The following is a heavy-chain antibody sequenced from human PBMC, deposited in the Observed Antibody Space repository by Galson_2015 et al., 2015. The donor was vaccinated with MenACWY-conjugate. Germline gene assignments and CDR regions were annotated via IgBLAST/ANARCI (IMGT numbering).Heavy chain of an antibody. V-gene: IGHV3-53*01. CDR3: TRGVVLGEHSYYYYMDV. CDR1: GFTVSSNY. Sequence: SLRLSCAASGFTVSSNYMSWVRRAPGMGLEWVSVIYSGGSTYYADSVKGRFTISRVTSKNTLYLQMNSLRAEDTAVYYCTRGVVLGEHSYYYYMDVWGKGATVTVSS. J-gene: IGHJ6*03. CDR2: IYSGGST. D-gene: IGHD3-16*01.